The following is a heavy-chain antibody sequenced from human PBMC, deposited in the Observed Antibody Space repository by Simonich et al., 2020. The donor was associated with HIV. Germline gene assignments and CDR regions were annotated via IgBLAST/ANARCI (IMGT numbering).Heavy chain of an antibody. J-gene: IGHJ4*02. CDR1: GGSFSGYY. CDR2: INHSGSN. D-gene: IGHD2-2*01. V-gene: IGHV4-34*01. CDR3: ARGFYQRLYYFDY. Sequence: QVQLQQWGAGLLKPSETLSLTCAVYGGSFSGYYWSWIRQPPGKGLEWFGEINHSGSNNYTPALKSRVTISVDTSKNQFSLKLSSVTAADTAVYYCARGFYQRLYYFDYWGQGTLVTVSS.